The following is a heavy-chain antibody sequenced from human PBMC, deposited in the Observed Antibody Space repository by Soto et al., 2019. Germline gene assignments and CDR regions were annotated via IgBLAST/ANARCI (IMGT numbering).Heavy chain of an antibody. V-gene: IGHV3-74*01. CDR3: ARGDRGAFDL. CDR1: GFTFSYYW. Sequence: EVQLVESGGGLVRPGGSLRLSCAASGFTFSYYWMHWVRQAPGKGLVWVSRIHSDGSSTTYADFVKGRFIISRDNARNTVDEQMNSVRVEDTAVYYCARGDRGAFDLWGQGTVVTVSS. J-gene: IGHJ3*01. D-gene: IGHD1-26*01. CDR2: IHSDGSST.